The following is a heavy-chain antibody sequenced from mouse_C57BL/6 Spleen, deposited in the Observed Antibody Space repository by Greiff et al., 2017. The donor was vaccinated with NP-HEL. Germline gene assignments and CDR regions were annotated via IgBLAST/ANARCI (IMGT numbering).Heavy chain of an antibody. CDR2: INPSSGYT. Sequence: VQLQQPGAELAKPGASVKLSCKASGYTFTSYWMHWVKQRPGQGLEWIGYINPSSGYTKYNQKFKDKATLTAGKSSSTAYMQLSSLTYEDSAVYDCARADGSSPWFAYWGQGTLVTVSA. D-gene: IGHD1-1*01. CDR3: ARADGSSPWFAY. V-gene: IGHV1-7*01. J-gene: IGHJ3*01. CDR1: GYTFTSYW.